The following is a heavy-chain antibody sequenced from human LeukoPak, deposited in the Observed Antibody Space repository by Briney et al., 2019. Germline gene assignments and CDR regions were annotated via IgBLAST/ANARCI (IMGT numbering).Heavy chain of an antibody. CDR1: GFTFSSYW. J-gene: IGHJ6*03. Sequence: GGSLRLSCAASGFTFSSYWMHWVRQAPGKGLVWVSRINSDGSSTSYADSVKGRFTISRDNAKNTLYLQMNSLRAEDTAVCYCARDKFLRDYYYMDVWGKGTTVTVSS. CDR3: ARDKFLRDYYYMDV. CDR2: INSDGSST. V-gene: IGHV3-74*01.